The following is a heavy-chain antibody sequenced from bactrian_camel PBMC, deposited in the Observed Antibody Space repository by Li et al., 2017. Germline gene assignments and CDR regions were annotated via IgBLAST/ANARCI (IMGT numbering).Heavy chain of an antibody. D-gene: IGHD3*01. CDR2: IYTSGGRT. J-gene: IGHJ4*01. V-gene: IGHV3-2*01. CDR1: GFSISTYY. Sequence: HVQLVESGGELVQPGRPLTLSCAASGFSISTYYMSWVRQVPGKGLEWVASIYTSGGRTYYGEFVKGRFTISKENAKNTLYLQMNSLKSEDTAVYYCAADIVAFQDLGVQPKMSIQTGARGPRSPSP. CDR3: AADIVAFQDLGVQPKMSIQT.